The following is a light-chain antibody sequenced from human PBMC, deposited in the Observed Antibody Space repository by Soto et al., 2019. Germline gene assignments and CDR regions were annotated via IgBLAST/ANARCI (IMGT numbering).Light chain of an antibody. CDR1: QSVSNY. CDR2: VAS. CDR3: QQYGGSPQT. Sequence: EIVLTQSPGTLSLSPGERATLSCRASQSVSNYLAWYQQKPGQAPRLLIYVASSRATGIPDRFSGSGSGTDFTLTISILEPEDFAVYYCQQYGGSPQTFGQGTKVDIK. V-gene: IGKV3-20*01. J-gene: IGKJ1*01.